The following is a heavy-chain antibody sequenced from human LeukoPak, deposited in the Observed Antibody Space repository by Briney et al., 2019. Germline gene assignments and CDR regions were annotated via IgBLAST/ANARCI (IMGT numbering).Heavy chain of an antibody. V-gene: IGHV4-4*02. CDR2: IFHGGST. J-gene: IGHJ4*02. D-gene: IGHD6-13*01. CDR1: GGSISSSNW. Sequence: SETLSLTCAVSGGSISSSNWWSWVRQPPGKGLEWIGEIFHGGSTNYNPSLKSRVTISVDKSKNQFSLKLSSVTAADTAVYYCARAYSSSWSYFDYWGQGTLVTVPS. CDR3: ARAYSSSWSYFDY.